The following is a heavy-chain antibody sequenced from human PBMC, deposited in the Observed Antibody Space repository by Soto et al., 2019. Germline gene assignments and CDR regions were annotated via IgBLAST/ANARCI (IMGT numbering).Heavy chain of an antibody. CDR1: GFTFSSYA. CDR3: ARDPRITIFGVVINGMDV. V-gene: IGHV3-30-3*01. D-gene: IGHD3-3*01. J-gene: IGHJ6*02. Sequence: GESLKISCAASGFTFSSYAMHWVRQAPGKGLEWVAVISYDGSNKYYADSVKGRFTISRDNSKNTLYLQMNSLRAEDTAVYYCARDPRITIFGVVINGMDVWGQGTTVTVSS. CDR2: ISYDGSNK.